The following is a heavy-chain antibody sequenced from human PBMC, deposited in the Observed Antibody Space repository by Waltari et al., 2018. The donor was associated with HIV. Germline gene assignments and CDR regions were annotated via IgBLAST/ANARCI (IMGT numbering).Heavy chain of an antibody. D-gene: IGHD6-6*01. CDR2: ISYDGRNK. J-gene: IGHJ4*02. CDR3: AKEDFEYGSSSHLGY. Sequence: QVPLLESGGGVVQPGRSLRLSCEVAGFTFSDYGFAWVRQAPGRGLEWVALISYDGRNKYYAESVKGRFTLSRDNAKNTLFLQMNSLRAEDTAVYYCAKEDFEYGSSSHLGYWGQGTLVTVSS. V-gene: IGHV3-30*18. CDR1: GFTFSDYG.